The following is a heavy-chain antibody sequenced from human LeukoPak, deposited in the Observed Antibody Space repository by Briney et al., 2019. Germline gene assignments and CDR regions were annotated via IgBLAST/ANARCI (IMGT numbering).Heavy chain of an antibody. J-gene: IGHJ4*02. CDR3: AKDSSDYYFDY. V-gene: IGHV3-21*01. D-gene: IGHD3-22*01. CDR1: GFTFSSYS. Sequence: GGSLRLSCAASGFTFSSYSMNWVRQAPGKGLEWVSSISSSSSYIYYADSVKGRFTISRDNAKNSLYLQMNSLRAEDTAVYYCAKDSSDYYFDYWGQGTLVTVSS. CDR2: ISSSSSYI.